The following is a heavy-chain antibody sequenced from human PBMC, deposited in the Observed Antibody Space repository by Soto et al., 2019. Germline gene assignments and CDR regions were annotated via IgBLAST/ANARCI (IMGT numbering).Heavy chain of an antibody. Sequence: LRLSCAASGFTLSSYAMHWVRQAPGKGLEWVAVISYDGSNKYYADSVKGRFTISRDTSKNTLYLQMNSLRAEDTAVYYCARVIGENSGWYDYWGQGTLVTVSS. CDR3: ARVIGENSGWYDY. D-gene: IGHD6-19*01. V-gene: IGHV3-30-3*01. J-gene: IGHJ4*02. CDR1: GFTLSSYA. CDR2: ISYDGSNK.